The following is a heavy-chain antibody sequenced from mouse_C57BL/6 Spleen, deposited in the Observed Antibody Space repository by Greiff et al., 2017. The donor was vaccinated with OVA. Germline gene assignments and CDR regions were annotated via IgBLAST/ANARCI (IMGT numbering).Heavy chain of an antibody. D-gene: IGHD4-1*01. V-gene: IGHV1-82*01. CDR1: GYAFSSSW. CDR2: IYPGDGDT. J-gene: IGHJ2*01. Sequence: QVQLKQSGSELVKPGASVKISCKASGYAFSSSWMNWVKQRPGKGLEWIGRIYPGDGDTNYNGKFKGKATLTADKSSSTAYMQLSSLTSEDSAVYFCAREELGPLYFDYWGQGTTLTVSS. CDR3: AREELGPLYFDY.